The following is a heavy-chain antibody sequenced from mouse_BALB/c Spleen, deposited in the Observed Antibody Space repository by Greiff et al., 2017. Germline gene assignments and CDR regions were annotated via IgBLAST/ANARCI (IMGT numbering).Heavy chain of an antibody. D-gene: IGHD2-4*01. Sequence: EVQGVESGGGLVQPGGSLKLSCAASGFTFSSYTMSWVRQTPEKRLEWVAYISNGGGSTYYPDTVKGRFTISRDNAKNTLYLQMSSLKSEDTAMYYCARSYDYDYFDYWGQGTTLTVSS. CDR1: GFTFSSYT. CDR2: ISNGGGST. J-gene: IGHJ2*01. CDR3: ARSYDYDYFDY. V-gene: IGHV5-12-2*01.